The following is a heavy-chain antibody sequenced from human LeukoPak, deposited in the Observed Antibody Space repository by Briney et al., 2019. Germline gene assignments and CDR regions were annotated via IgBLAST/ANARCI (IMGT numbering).Heavy chain of an antibody. J-gene: IGHJ3*02. CDR1: GGSFSGYY. V-gene: IGHV4-34*01. Sequence: PSETLSLTCAVYGGSFSGYYWSWIRQPPGKGLEWIGEINHSGSTNYNPSLKSRVTISVDTSKNQFSLKLSSVTAADTAVYYCARGPTNRHRTVTPSGTAFDIWGQGTMVTVSS. D-gene: IGHD4-17*01. CDR2: INHSGST. CDR3: ARGPTNRHRTVTPSGTAFDI.